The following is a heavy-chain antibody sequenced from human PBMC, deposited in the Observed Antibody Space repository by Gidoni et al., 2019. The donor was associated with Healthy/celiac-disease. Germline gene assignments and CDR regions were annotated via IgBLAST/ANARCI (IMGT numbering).Heavy chain of an antibody. CDR3: ARDVYGDYAVDV. J-gene: IGHJ6*02. D-gene: IGHD4-17*01. V-gene: IGHV3-48*01. CDR1: GFTFTSYS. CDR2: ISITVATI. Sequence: EVQLVESGGGLVQPGGSLRLSCTASGFTFTSYSMTWVRQAPGKGLEWVSYISITVATIYYADSVKGRFIISRGNAKNSLYLQMNSLRAEDTAVYYCARDVYGDYAVDVWGQGTTVTVSS.